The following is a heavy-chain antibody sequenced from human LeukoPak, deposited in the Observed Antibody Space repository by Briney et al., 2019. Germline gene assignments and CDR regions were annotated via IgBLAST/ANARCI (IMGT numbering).Heavy chain of an antibody. CDR3: AATYSSGWYHYYYYYGMDV. V-gene: IGHV4-34*01. CDR2: INHSGST. Sequence: SETLSLSCAVYGGSFSGYYWRWIRQPPGKGLEWIGEINHSGSTNYNPSLKSRITISVDTSKNQFSLKLSSVTAADTAVYYCAATYSSGWYHYYYYYGMDVWGQGTTVTVSS. D-gene: IGHD6-19*01. J-gene: IGHJ6*02. CDR1: GGSFSGYY.